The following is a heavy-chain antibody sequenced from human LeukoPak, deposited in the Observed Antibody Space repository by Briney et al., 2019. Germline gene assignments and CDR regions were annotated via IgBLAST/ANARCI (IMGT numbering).Heavy chain of an antibody. CDR1: GGSIRSYY. CDR2: IYYSGST. V-gene: IGHV4-59*12. CDR3: ARGQQLADY. Sequence: SETLSLTCTVSGGSIRSYYWSWIRQPPGKGLEWIAYIYYSGSTNYNPSLKSRVTISVDTSKNQFSLKLSSVTAADTAVYYCARGQQLADYWGQGTLVTVSS. D-gene: IGHD6-13*01. J-gene: IGHJ4*02.